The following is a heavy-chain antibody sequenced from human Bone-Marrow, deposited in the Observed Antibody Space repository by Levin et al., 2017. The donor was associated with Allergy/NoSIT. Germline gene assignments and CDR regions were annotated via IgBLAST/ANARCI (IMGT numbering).Heavy chain of an antibody. V-gene: IGHV4-34*01. D-gene: IGHD4-11*01. CDR1: EGSFNSYY. CDR2: ISQSGST. Sequence: SETLSLTCAIYEGSFNSYYWTWIRQAPGKGLDWIGEISQSGSTRYNPSFESRVTISVDKSKNQFFLKLNSVTAADTAVYYCARIVSRSNNDYWGQGTMVTVSS. J-gene: IGHJ3*01. CDR3: ARIVSRSNNDY.